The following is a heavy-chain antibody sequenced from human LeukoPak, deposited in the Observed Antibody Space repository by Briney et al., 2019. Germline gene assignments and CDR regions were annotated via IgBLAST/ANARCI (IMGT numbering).Heavy chain of an antibody. D-gene: IGHD3-10*01. CDR3: ARWRPELAGYFDH. Sequence: SGTLSLTCAVSGGSISSSNWWSWVRQPPGKGLEWIGEIYHSGSTNYNPSLKSRVTISVDKSKNQFSLKLSSVTAADTAVYYCARWRPELAGYFDHWGRGTLVTVSS. J-gene: IGHJ2*01. CDR1: GGSISSSNW. CDR2: IYHSGST. V-gene: IGHV4-4*02.